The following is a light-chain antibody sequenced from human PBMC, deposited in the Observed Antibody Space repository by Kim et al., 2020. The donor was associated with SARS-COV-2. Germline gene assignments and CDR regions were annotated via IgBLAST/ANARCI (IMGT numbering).Light chain of an antibody. J-gene: IGLJ2*01. CDR2: EVS. V-gene: IGLV2-8*01. Sequence: QSALTQPPSASGSPGQSVTISCTGTSSDVGGYNYVSWYQQHPGKAPKLVIYEVSKRPSGVPDRFSGSKSRNTASLTVSGLQAEDEADYYCSSYAGSNNFVVFGGGTQLTVL. CDR3: SSYAGSNNFVV. CDR1: SSDVGGYNY.